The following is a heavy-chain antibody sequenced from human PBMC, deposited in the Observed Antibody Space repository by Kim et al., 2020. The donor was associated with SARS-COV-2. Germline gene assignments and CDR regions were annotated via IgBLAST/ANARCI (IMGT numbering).Heavy chain of an antibody. D-gene: IGHD5-18*01. CDR3: ASTNSYGSFAEYFQH. V-gene: IGHV1-69*13. CDR1: GGTFSSYA. Sequence: SVKVSCKASGGTFSSYAISWVRQAPGQGLEWMGGIIPIFGTANYAQKFQGRVTITADESTSTAYMELSSLRSEDTAVYYCASTNSYGSFAEYFQHWGQGTLVTVSS. J-gene: IGHJ1*01. CDR2: IIPIFGTA.